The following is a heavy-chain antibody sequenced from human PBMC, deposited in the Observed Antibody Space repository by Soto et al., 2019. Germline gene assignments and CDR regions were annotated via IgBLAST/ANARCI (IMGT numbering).Heavy chain of an antibody. CDR3: AKVMSTYYMDV. Sequence: PGGSLRLFCAASGFTFNTYAMRWVRQAPGKGLEWVSAIGTSAYNTYYADSVKGRFTISRDNSKNTLYLQMGSLRAEDTAVYYCAKVMSTYYMDVWGKGTTVTVSS. D-gene: IGHD2-8*01. CDR2: IGTSAYNT. V-gene: IGHV3-23*01. CDR1: GFTFNTYA. J-gene: IGHJ6*03.